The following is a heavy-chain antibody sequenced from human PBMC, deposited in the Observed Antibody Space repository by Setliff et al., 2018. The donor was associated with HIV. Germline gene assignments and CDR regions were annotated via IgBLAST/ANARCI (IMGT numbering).Heavy chain of an antibody. D-gene: IGHD6-6*01. Sequence: GGSLRLSCAASGFTFSSYAMSWVRQAPGRGLEWVSAISGSGGSTYYADSVKGRFTISRDNSKNTLYLQMNSLRAEDTAVYYCATPRAARPGLSSSPFDYWGQGTLVTVS. CDR3: ATPRAARPGLSSSPFDY. J-gene: IGHJ4*02. CDR1: GFTFSSYA. V-gene: IGHV3-23*01. CDR2: ISGSGGST.